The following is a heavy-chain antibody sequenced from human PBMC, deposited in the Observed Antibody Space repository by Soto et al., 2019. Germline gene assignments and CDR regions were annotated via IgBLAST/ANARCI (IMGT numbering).Heavy chain of an antibody. D-gene: IGHD2-2*02. V-gene: IGHV1-3*01. Sequence: RASVKVSCKASGYTFTSYAMHWVRQAPGQRLEWMGWINAGNGNTKYSQKFQGRVTITRDTSASTAYMELSSLRSEDTAVYYCARELSPDCSSTSCYMGRYYGMDVWGQGTTVTVSS. CDR1: GYTFTSYA. CDR3: ARELSPDCSSTSCYMGRYYGMDV. CDR2: INAGNGNT. J-gene: IGHJ6*02.